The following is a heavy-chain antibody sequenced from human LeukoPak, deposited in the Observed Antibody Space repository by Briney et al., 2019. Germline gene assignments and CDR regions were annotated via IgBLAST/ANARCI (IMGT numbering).Heavy chain of an antibody. CDR3: ARARTSWHGASIDY. D-gene: IGHD1-14*01. Sequence: GGSLRLSCTASGFTFSGHAMHWVRQPPGKGLEWVAVISYNGVNKNYGDSVTGRFTISRDNSRNTVYGQMDSLRSEDAAVYYCARARTSWHGASIDYWGQGTLVTVSS. CDR1: GFTFSGHA. CDR2: ISYNGVNK. J-gene: IGHJ4*02. V-gene: IGHV3-30*03.